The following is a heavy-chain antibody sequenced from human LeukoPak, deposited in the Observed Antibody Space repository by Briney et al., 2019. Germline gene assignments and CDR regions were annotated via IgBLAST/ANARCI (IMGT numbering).Heavy chain of an antibody. Sequence: ASVKVSCKASGYIFTGYYIHWVRQAPGQGLEWMGWINPHSGGTNYAQKFQGRVTMTRDTSISTAYMELSRLRSDDTAVYYCARDRDYYDSIGYYYEGGSLDYWGQGTLVTVSS. J-gene: IGHJ4*02. CDR3: ARDRDYYDSIGYYYEGGSLDY. CDR2: INPHSGGT. CDR1: GYIFTGYY. V-gene: IGHV1-2*02. D-gene: IGHD3-22*01.